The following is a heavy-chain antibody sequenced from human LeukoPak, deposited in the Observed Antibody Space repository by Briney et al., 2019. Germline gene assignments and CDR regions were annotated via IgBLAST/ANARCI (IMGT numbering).Heavy chain of an antibody. CDR2: ISYDGSNK. D-gene: IGHD1-26*01. CDR3: TRNTGSHVGPGDS. Sequence: GRSLRLSCAASGFTFSSYGMHWVRQAPGKGLEWVAVISYDGSNKYYADSVKGRFTISRDNSQNTVSVQMDSLRPEDTAVYYCTRNTGSHVGPGDSWGQGTLVTVSS. J-gene: IGHJ4*02. V-gene: IGHV3-30*03. CDR1: GFTFSSYG.